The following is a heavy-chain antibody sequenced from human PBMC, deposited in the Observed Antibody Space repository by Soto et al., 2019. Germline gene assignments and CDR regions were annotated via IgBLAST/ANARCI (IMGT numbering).Heavy chain of an antibody. Sequence: GGSLRLSCAASGSTFSSYAMSWVRQAPGKGLEWVSAISGSGGSTYYADSVKGRFTISRDNSKNTLYLRMNSLRAEDTAVYYCAKDLGGYSYTPESFYWGQGTLVTVSS. V-gene: IGHV3-23*01. CDR3: AKDLGGYSYTPESFY. D-gene: IGHD5-18*01. CDR1: GSTFSSYA. J-gene: IGHJ4*02. CDR2: ISGSGGST.